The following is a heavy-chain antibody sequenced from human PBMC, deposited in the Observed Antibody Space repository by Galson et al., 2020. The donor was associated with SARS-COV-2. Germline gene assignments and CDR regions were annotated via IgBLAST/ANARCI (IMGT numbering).Heavy chain of an antibody. D-gene: IGHD7-27*01. Sequence: GGSLRLSCAASGFTFSSYGMHWVRQAPGKGLEWVAVIWYDGSNKYYADSVKGRFTISRDNSKNTLYLQMNSLRAEDTAVYYCAKDFDWGDGAFDIWGQGTMVTVSS. CDR3: AKDFDWGDGAFDI. CDR1: GFTFSSYG. J-gene: IGHJ3*02. CDR2: IWYDGSNK. V-gene: IGHV3-33*06.